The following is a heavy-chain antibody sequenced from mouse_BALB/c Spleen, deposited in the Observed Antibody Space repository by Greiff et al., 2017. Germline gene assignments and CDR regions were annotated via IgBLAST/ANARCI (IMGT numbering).Heavy chain of an antibody. V-gene: IGHV2-2*02. CDR3: ARNYYGKGYYFDY. CDR2: IWSGGST. D-gene: IGHD1-1*01. Sequence: VKLLESGPGLVQPSQSLSITCTVSGFSLTSYGVHWVRQSPGKGLEWLGVIWSGGSTDYNAAFISRLSISKDNSKSQVFFKMNSLQANDTAIYYCARNYYGKGYYFDYWGQGTTLTVSS. CDR1: GFSLTSYG. J-gene: IGHJ2*01.